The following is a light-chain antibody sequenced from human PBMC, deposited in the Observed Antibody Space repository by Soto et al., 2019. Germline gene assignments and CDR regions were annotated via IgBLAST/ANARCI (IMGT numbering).Light chain of an antibody. V-gene: IGKV4-1*01. CDR2: WAS. J-gene: IGKJ3*01. CDR1: RSVLCSSNNNHF. Sequence: DLVMTQSPDSLAVSLGEGATINCKSSRSVLCSSNNNHFLAWYQLKPGQPPRLLIYWASTLQSGVPDRFSGSGSGTDFTLTISSLQAEDVAVYYCQQYYSSPFTFGPGTKVNIE. CDR3: QQYYSSPFT.